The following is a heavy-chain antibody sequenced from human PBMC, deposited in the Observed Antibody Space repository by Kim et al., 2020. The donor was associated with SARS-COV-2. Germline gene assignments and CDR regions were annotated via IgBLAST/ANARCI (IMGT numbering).Heavy chain of an antibody. V-gene: IGHV3-74*01. Sequence: GGSLRLSCAASGFTFSNFWMYWVRQAPGKGLFWVARINGDGSSISYGDSVKGRFTISRDNAENTLHVQMNSLRGEDTAVYYCTRGPHNYGSVNAVETWGQGTMVTVSS. D-gene: IGHD3-10*01. CDR2: INGDGSSI. CDR1: GFTFSNFW. CDR3: TRGPHNYGSVNAVET. J-gene: IGHJ3*02.